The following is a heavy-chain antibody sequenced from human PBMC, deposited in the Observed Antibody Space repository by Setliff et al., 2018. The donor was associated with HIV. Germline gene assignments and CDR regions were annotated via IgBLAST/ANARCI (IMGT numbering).Heavy chain of an antibody. J-gene: IGHJ6*03. Sequence: ASVKVSCKASGGTFSSYPISWVRQAPGQGLEWMGGIIPIFGTTHYAQKFQGRVTVTADESTSTAYMQLSSLRSDDTAVYYCARGRNYDSSGYGDYYYYMDVWGKGTTVTVS. V-gene: IGHV1-69*13. CDR2: IIPIFGTT. D-gene: IGHD3-22*01. CDR1: GGTFSSYP. CDR3: ARGRNYDSSGYGDYYYYMDV.